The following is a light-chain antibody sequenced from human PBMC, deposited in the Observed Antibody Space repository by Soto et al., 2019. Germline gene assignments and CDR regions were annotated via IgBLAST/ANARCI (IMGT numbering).Light chain of an antibody. CDR3: NSYAGSKYV. Sequence: QSVLTQPPSASGSPGQSVTISCTGTSSDVGAYHYVSWYQQHPGKAPRLIIYEVTKRPSGVPDRFSGSESGNTASLTVSGLQAEDEADYYCNSYAGSKYVFGTGTKVTVL. V-gene: IGLV2-8*01. CDR2: EVT. J-gene: IGLJ1*01. CDR1: SSDVGAYHY.